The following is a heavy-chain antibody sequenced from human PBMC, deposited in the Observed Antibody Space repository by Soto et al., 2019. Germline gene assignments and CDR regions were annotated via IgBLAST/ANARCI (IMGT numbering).Heavy chain of an antibody. J-gene: IGHJ4*02. Sequence: PWGSLRLYCAASVFTFSSYAMHWVRQAPGKGLEYVSGVRGNGDPPFYADSVKGRFTISRDNSKNTLYLQMSGLSADDTAVYYCVKSRGGNNFDFFDWGQGALVTSPQ. CDR3: VKSRGGNNFDFFD. V-gene: IGHV3-64D*06. D-gene: IGHD5-12*01. CDR1: VFTFSSYA. CDR2: VRGNGDPP.